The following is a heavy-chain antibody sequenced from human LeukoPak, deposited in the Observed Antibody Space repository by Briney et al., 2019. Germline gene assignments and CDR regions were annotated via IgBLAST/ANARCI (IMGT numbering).Heavy chain of an antibody. V-gene: IGHV4-4*07. Sequence: PSETLSLTCTVSGGSISSYYWSWIRQPAGKGLEWIGRIYTSGSTNYNPSLKSRVTISVDTSKNQLSLKLSSVTAADTAVYYCARRGDGYNYFNYFDYWGQGTLVTVSS. CDR3: ARRGDGYNYFNYFDY. CDR1: GGSISSYY. CDR2: IYTSGST. D-gene: IGHD5-24*01. J-gene: IGHJ4*02.